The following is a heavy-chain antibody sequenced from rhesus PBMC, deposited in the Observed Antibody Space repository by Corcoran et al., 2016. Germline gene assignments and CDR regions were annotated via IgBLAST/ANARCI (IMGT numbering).Heavy chain of an antibody. Sequence: QLQLQESVPGLVKPSETLSLTCAVSGGSISRNYWRWIRQTPGQGLEWIGRLSGSGGTIDYNPSLKSRVTNSTDKSKNQFSLKLSAGTAADTAVYSWARWNPARYFEFWGQGALVTVSS. V-gene: IGHV4-173*01. D-gene: IGHD1-1*01. CDR2: LSGSGGTI. CDR1: GGSISRNY. J-gene: IGHJ1*01. CDR3: ARWNPARYFEF.